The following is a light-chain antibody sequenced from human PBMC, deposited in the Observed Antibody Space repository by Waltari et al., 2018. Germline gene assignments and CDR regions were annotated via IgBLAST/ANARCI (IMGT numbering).Light chain of an antibody. CDR3: QQFDSSPLFT. Sequence: ENVLTQSPGTLSLSPGERATLSCRDSQSVSSSYLAWYQQKPGQAPRLLIYGASSRATGLPDSVSGSGSGTDFTLTISRLEPEEFAVYYCQQFDSSPLFTFGPGTKVDI. CDR2: GAS. V-gene: IGKV3-20*01. J-gene: IGKJ3*01. CDR1: QSVSSSY.